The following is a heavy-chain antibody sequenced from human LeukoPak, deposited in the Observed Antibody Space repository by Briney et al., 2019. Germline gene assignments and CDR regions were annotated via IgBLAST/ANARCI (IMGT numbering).Heavy chain of an antibody. CDR1: GFTFSSYG. J-gene: IGHJ3*02. CDR2: ISDSGVGT. D-gene: IGHD2-15*01. Sequence: GGSLRLSCAASGFTFSSYGMNWVRQAPGKGLEWVSGISDSGVGTKHADSVKGRFTISRDNSKNTLYLQMNSLRVEDTAVYYCARVSPSPGYSLTSFDIWGRGTMVTVSS. V-gene: IGHV3-23*01. CDR3: ARVSPSPGYSLTSFDI.